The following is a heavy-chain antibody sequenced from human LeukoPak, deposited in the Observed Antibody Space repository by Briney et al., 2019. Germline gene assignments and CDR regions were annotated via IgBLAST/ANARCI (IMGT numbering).Heavy chain of an antibody. V-gene: IGHV4-4*07. J-gene: IGHJ5*02. D-gene: IGHD6-13*01. CDR1: GGSISSYY. CDR3: ARDGNWGGSNWYVSFDP. Sequence: SETLSLTCTVSGGSISSYYWSWIRQPAGEGLEWIGRIYTSGSTNYNPSLKSRVTMSVDTSKNQFSLKLSSMTAADTAVYYCARDGNWGGSNWYVSFDPWGQGTLVTVSS. CDR2: IYTSGST.